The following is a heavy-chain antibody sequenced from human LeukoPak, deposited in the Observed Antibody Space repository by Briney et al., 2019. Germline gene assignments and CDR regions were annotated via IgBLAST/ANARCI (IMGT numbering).Heavy chain of an antibody. CDR2: IRSDGINK. J-gene: IGHJ4*02. D-gene: IGHD4-23*01. Sequence: HPGGSLRLSCAASGFTFSNYGMHWVRQAPGKGLEWVAFIRSDGINKYHADSVKGRFTISRDNSKNTLYLQMNSLRAEDTAVYYCANPSSPVALWWGQGTLVTVSS. V-gene: IGHV3-30*02. CDR3: ANPSSPVALW. CDR1: GFTFSNYG.